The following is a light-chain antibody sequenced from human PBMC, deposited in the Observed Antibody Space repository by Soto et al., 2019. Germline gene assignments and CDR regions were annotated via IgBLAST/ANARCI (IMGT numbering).Light chain of an antibody. CDR3: QQYNFYPYT. V-gene: IGKV1-16*01. Sequence: DIQLTQSPSSLSASVGDRVTITCRASQGINTYLAWIQQRPGKAPRSLIYAASSLQSGVPSRFRGGGAGTHFSLTISRLQPEDFATYYCQQYNFYPYTFGQGTTLEIK. CDR1: QGINTY. J-gene: IGKJ2*01. CDR2: AAS.